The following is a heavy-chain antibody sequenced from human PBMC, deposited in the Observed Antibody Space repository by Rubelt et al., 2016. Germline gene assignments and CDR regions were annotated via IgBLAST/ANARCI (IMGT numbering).Heavy chain of an antibody. J-gene: IGHJ5*02. CDR3: AREIRFGELFRGWFDP. V-gene: IGHV4-4*02. CDR1: GGSISSSNW. D-gene: IGHD3-10*01. CDR2: IYHSGST. Sequence: QVQLQESGPGLVKPSGTLSLTCAVSGGSISSSNWWSWVRQPPGKGLEWIGEIYHSGSTNYNPSLKVRVTISVDKAKNQFSLKLSSGTAEDTAVYYCAREIRFGELFRGWFDPWGQGTLVTVSS.